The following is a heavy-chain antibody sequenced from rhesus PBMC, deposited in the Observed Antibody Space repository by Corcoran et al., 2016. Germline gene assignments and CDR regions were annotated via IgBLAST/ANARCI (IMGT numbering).Heavy chain of an antibody. CDR3: ARDPYSGSWKREIFDY. D-gene: IGHD6-25*01. J-gene: IGHJ4*01. CDR1: GGSISGYYL. Sequence: QVQLQESGPGVVKPSETLSLTCAVSGGSISGYYLWSWIRQPPGKGLEWIGYFYGCSGSTNYNPSLKSRVIISIDSSKNQFSLKLSSMTAADTAVYYCARDPYSGSWKREIFDYWGQGVLVTVSS. V-gene: IGHV4S7*01. CDR2: FYGCSGST.